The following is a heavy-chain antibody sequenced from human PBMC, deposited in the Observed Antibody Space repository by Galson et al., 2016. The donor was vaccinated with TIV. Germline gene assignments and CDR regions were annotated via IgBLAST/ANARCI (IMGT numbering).Heavy chain of an antibody. D-gene: IGHD3-10*01. Sequence: CAISGDSVSSDSAAWNWVRQSPSRGLEWLGRTYYRSRWYYDYKVSVKSRITINPDTSRNQFSLQLNSVTPEDTAVYYCTRAAGKNGASCHATCETFDIWGQGTTVTVSS. CDR2: TYYRSRWYY. CDR3: TRAAGKNGASCHATCETFDI. CDR1: GDSVSSDSAA. V-gene: IGHV6-1*01. J-gene: IGHJ3*02.